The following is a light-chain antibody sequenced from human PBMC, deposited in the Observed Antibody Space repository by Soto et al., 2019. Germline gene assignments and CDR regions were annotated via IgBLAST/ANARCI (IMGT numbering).Light chain of an antibody. J-gene: IGKJ1*01. Sequence: EIVLTQSPDTLSFSPGEKATLSCRASQTIPRNFLAWFQQKPGQAPRLLIYGSSNRPSGIPDRFSGSGSGTDFTLTISRLEPEDFAVYYCQQYGSSGTFGQGTKVDIK. CDR1: QTIPRNF. V-gene: IGKV3-20*01. CDR2: GSS. CDR3: QQYGSSGT.